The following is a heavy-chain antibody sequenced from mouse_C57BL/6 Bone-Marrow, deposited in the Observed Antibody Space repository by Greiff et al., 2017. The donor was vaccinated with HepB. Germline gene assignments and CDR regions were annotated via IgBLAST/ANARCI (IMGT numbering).Heavy chain of an antibody. CDR2: ISSGSSTI. Sequence: DVHLVESGGGLVKPGGSLKLSCAASGFTFSDYGMHWVRQAPEKGLEWVAYISSGSSTIYYADTVKGRFTISRDNAKNTLFLQMTSLRSEDTAMYYCARPNLYGSWFAYWGQGTLVTVSA. D-gene: IGHD2-2*01. CDR3: ARPNLYGSWFAY. J-gene: IGHJ3*01. V-gene: IGHV5-17*01. CDR1: GFTFSDYG.